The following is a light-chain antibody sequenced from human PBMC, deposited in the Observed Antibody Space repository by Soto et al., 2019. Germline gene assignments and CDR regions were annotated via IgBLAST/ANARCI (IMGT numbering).Light chain of an antibody. CDR3: QQDGSSPPWT. V-gene: IGKV3-20*01. CDR2: GAS. J-gene: IGKJ1*01. CDR1: QSVSSSY. Sequence: EIVLTQSPGTLSLSPGERATLACRASQSVSSSYLAWYQQKPGQAPRLLIYGASSRATGIPDRFSGSESGPDFTLTISRLEPEDFAVYYCQQDGSSPPWTFGQGTKVYIK.